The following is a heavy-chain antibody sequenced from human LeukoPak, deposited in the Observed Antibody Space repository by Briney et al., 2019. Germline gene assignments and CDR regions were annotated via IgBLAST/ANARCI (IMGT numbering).Heavy chain of an antibody. CDR1: GDSISGYY. V-gene: IGHV4-59*01. D-gene: IGHD1-7*01. J-gene: IGHJ3*02. CDR3: ARAGGTKGPGASDI. Sequence: SETLSLTCTVSGDSISGYYWSWIRQPPGKGLEWIGYFFYSGSTTYNPSLNSRVTISLDTSKSQFSLKLSSVTAADTAVYYCARAGGTKGPGASDIWGQGTMVTASS. CDR2: FFYSGST.